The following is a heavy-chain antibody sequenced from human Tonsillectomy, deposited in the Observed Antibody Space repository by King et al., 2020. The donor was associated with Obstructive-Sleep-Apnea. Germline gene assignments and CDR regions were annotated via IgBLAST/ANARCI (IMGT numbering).Heavy chain of an antibody. Sequence: QLQESGPGLVKPSETLSLTCTVSGGSISYYYWSWIRQPPGKGLEWIGYIYYSGSTNYNPSLKSRVTISVDTSKNQFSLKLSSVTAADTAVYYCARHAGSGNFDDAFDIWGQGTTVTVSS. D-gene: IGHD3-10*01. CDR1: GGSISYYY. V-gene: IGHV4-59*01. CDR2: IYYSGST. CDR3: ARHAGSGNFDDAFDI. J-gene: IGHJ3*02.